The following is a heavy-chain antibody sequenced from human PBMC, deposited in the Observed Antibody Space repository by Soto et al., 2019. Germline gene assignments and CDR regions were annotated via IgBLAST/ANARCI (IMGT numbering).Heavy chain of an antibody. J-gene: IGHJ4*02. CDR1: GFTFSSYA. CDR3: ASNPGGIPYYFDY. V-gene: IGHV3-30-3*01. CDR2: ISYDGSNK. Sequence: QVQLVESGGGVVQPGRSLRLSCAASGFTFSSYAMHWVRQAPGKGLEWVAVISYDGSNKYYADSVKGRFTISRDNSKNTLYLQMNSLRAEDTAVYYCASNPGGIPYYFDYWGQGTLVTVSS.